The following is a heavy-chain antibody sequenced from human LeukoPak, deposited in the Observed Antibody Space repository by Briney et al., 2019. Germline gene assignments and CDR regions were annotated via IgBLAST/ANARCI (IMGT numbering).Heavy chain of an antibody. J-gene: IGHJ4*02. D-gene: IGHD1-20*01. CDR1: GLTFSSYA. CDR3: AKTRGNWNYFDY. V-gene: IGHV3-23*01. CDR2: ISGSGGST. Sequence: GRSLRLSCAASGLTFSSYAMSWVRQPAGKGTEWVSAISGSGGSTYYADSVKGRFTISRDNSKNTLYLQMNSLRAEDTAVYYCAKTRGNWNYFDYWGQGTLVTVSS.